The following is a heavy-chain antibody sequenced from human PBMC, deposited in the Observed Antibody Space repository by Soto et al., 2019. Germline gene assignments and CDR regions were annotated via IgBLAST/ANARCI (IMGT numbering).Heavy chain of an antibody. V-gene: IGHV4-31*03. D-gene: IGHD3-3*01. Sequence: QVQLQESGPGLVKPSQTLSLTCTVSGGSISSGGYYWSWIRQHPGKGLEYIGYIYYSGSTYYKPSLNTRVNISVNSSKSQIPLKLSSVTAAASAVYYCARVSGGGCYYCCMDVWGQGTRVTGSS. CDR2: IYYSGST. CDR3: ARVSGGGCYYCCMDV. J-gene: IGHJ6*02. CDR1: GGSISSGGYY.